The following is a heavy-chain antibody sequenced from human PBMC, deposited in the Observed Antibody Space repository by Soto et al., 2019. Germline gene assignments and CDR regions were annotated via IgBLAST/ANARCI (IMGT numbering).Heavy chain of an antibody. CDR1: GYSFPTYW. CDR3: ARHKKNAVALLEY. Sequence: EVQLVQSGGEVKKPGESLQISCKGSGYSFPTYWISWVRQMPGKGLEWMGRIDPSDSYTSYRPSFQGHVTISVDKSISTAYLQLSSLQASDTAMYYCARHKKNAVALLEYWGQGTLVTGSS. CDR2: IDPSDSYT. V-gene: IGHV5-10-1*03. J-gene: IGHJ4*02. D-gene: IGHD2-8*01.